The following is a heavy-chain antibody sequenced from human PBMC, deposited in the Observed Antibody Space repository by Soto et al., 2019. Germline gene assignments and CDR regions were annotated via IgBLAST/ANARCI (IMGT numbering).Heavy chain of an antibody. Sequence: EVQLVESGGVLVQPGGSLRLSCAASGFTFSNYWMHWVRQAPGKGLVWVSRINGDGSSTSYADSVKGRFTISRDNAKNTLSLQMTSLRVEDTAVYYCATVFDFWGQGTLVTVSS. J-gene: IGHJ4*02. CDR3: ATVFDF. CDR1: GFTFSNYW. V-gene: IGHV3-74*01. CDR2: INGDGSST.